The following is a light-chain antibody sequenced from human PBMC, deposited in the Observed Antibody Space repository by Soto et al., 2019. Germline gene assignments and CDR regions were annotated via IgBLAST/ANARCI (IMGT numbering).Light chain of an antibody. CDR2: EVS. CDR3: SSDTSSSTLV. Sequence: QSALTQPASVSGSPGQSITISCTGTSSDIGGYNYVSWYQQHPGRAPKLMIYEVSYRPSGVSNRFSGSKSGNTASLTISGLQAEDEADYYCSSDTSSSTLVFGGGTKLTVL. J-gene: IGLJ2*01. V-gene: IGLV2-14*01. CDR1: SSDIGGYNY.